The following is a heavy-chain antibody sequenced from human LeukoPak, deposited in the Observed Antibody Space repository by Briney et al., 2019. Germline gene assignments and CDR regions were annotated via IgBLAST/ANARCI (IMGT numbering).Heavy chain of an antibody. V-gene: IGHV4-38-2*02. CDR1: GYSISSDYY. CDR3: ATIPLLVQNYFFDY. CDR2: IYHGGTT. Sequence: KTSETLSLTCTVSGYSISSDYYWGWIRQPPGKGLEWIGNIYHGGTTYYNPSLKSRVTISVDTSKNQFSLKLNSVTAADTAVYYCATIPLLVQNYFFDYWGQGTLVTVSS. D-gene: IGHD3-10*01. J-gene: IGHJ4*02.